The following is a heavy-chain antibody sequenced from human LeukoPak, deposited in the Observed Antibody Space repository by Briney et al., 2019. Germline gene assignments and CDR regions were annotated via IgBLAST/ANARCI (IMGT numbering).Heavy chain of an antibody. J-gene: IGHJ3*02. D-gene: IGHD2-2*01. CDR2: IATSGSAI. V-gene: IGHV3-48*03. CDR3: VRGGYCSSTICYWYNAFDM. Sequence: GGSLRLSCAASGFTFSSYEMSWVRQAPGKGLEWVSYIATSGSAIYYADSVKGRFTISRDNAKNSLYLQMNSLRAEDMAVYYCVRGGYCSSTICYWYNAFDMWGQGTIVTVSS. CDR1: GFTFSSYE.